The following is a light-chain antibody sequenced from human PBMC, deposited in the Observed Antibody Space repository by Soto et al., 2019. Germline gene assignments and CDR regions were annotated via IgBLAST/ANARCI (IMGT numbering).Light chain of an antibody. CDR1: QSIRSY. Sequence: IQMTQSPSSLSASVGDRVTITCRASQSIRSYLNCYQQKPGKVPNLLIYAASGLQTGVPSRFSGSGSGTDFTLSISSLQREDFATYYCQQSYITPPGTFGQGTKVEIK. V-gene: IGKV1-39*01. CDR3: QQSYITPPGT. J-gene: IGKJ1*01. CDR2: AAS.